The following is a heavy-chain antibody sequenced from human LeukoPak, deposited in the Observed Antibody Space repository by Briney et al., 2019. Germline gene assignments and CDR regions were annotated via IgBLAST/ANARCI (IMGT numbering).Heavy chain of an antibody. J-gene: IGHJ4*02. CDR2: INHSGST. Sequence: SETLSLTCAVYGGSFSGYYWSWIRQPPGKGLEWIGEINHSGSTHYNPSLKSRVTISVDTSKNQFSLKLSSVTAADTAVYYCARGTGYSYGYFGYWGQGTLVTVSS. CDR3: ARGTGYSYGYFGY. V-gene: IGHV4-34*01. CDR1: GGSFSGYY. D-gene: IGHD5-18*01.